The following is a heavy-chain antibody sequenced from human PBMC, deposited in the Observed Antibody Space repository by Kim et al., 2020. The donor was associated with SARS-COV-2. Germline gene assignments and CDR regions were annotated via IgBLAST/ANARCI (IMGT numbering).Heavy chain of an antibody. CDR3: AKEGASPQYYDILTGYFVYGMDV. Sequence: GGSLRLSCAASGFTFSSYAMSWVRQAPGKGLEWVSAISGSGGSTYYADSVKGRFTISRDNSKNTLYLQMNSLRAEDTAVYYCAKEGASPQYYDILTGYFVYGMDVWGQGTTVTVSS. D-gene: IGHD3-9*01. J-gene: IGHJ6*02. CDR1: GFTFSSYA. CDR2: ISGSGGST. V-gene: IGHV3-23*01.